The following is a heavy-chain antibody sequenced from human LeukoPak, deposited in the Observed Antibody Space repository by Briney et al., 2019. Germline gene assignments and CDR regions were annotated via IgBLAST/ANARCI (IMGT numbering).Heavy chain of an antibody. CDR2: ISGGGGTT. CDR1: GFTFHNYA. Sequence: GGSLRLSCAASGFTFHNYAMSWVRQAPGKGLEWVSAISGGGGTTYYADSVKGRFTISIDNSKNSPYLQMNSLRAEDTAVYYCAKAKEQWLVPSFDYWGQGTLVTVSS. D-gene: IGHD6-19*01. V-gene: IGHV3-23*01. CDR3: AKAKEQWLVPSFDY. J-gene: IGHJ4*02.